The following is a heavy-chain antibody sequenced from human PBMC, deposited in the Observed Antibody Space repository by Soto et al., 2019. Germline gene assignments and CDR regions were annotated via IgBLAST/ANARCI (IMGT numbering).Heavy chain of an antibody. D-gene: IGHD5-12*01. CDR1: GFTLSSHG. V-gene: IGHV3-33*01. CDR2: IWFDGSEK. J-gene: IGHJ3*02. Sequence: GGSMRLSCAASGFTLSSHGMHWVRQAPGKGLEWVAVIWFDGSEKYYVDPVKGRFTISRDNSKNTLYLEMNSLRAEDTAVYYCARGRDGYDHEAFDIWGQGTMVTVSS. CDR3: ARGRDGYDHEAFDI.